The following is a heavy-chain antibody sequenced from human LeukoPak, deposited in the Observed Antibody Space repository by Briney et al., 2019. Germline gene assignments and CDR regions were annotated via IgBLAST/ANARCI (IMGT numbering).Heavy chain of an antibody. V-gene: IGHV1-46*01. CDR2: INPSGGST. D-gene: IGHD6-13*01. J-gene: IGHJ4*02. CDR3: ARGEPQRRSGWYGMEGDY. Sequence: ASVKVSCKASGYTFTSYYMHWVRQAPGQGLEWMGIINPSGGSTSYAQKFQGRVTMTRDTSTSTVYMELSSLRSEDTAVYYCARGEPQRRSGWYGMEGDYWGQGTLVTVSS. CDR1: GYTFTSYY.